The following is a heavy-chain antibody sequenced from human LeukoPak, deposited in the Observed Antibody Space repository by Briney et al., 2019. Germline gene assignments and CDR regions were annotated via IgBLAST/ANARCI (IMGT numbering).Heavy chain of an antibody. CDR2: TRNKANSYTT. V-gene: IGHV3-72*01. Sequence: PGGSLRLSCAASGFTFSDHYMDWVRQAPGKGLEWVGRTRNKANSYTTEYAASVKGRFTILRDDSKNSLYLQMNSLKTEDTAVYYCARGVDYYGSGSEGYFDYWGQGTLVTVSS. J-gene: IGHJ4*02. CDR3: ARGVDYYGSGSEGYFDY. CDR1: GFTFSDHY. D-gene: IGHD3-10*01.